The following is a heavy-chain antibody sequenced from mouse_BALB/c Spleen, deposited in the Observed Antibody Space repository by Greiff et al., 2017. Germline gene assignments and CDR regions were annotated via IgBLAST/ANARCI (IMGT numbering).Heavy chain of an antibody. CDR1: GFTFSSFG. CDR3: ARLDGYYYAMDY. D-gene: IGHD2-3*01. J-gene: IGHJ4*01. Sequence: EVQLVESGGGLVQPGGSRKLSCAASGFTFSSFGMHWVRQAPEKGLEWVAYISSGSSTIYYADTVKGRFTISRDNPKNTLFLQMTSIRSEDTAMYYCARLDGYYYAMDYWGQGTSVTVSS. V-gene: IGHV5-17*02. CDR2: ISSGSSTI.